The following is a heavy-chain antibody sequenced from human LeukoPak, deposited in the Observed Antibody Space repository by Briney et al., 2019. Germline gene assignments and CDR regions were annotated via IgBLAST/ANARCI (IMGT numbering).Heavy chain of an antibody. J-gene: IGHJ4*02. Sequence: ASVKVSCKASGYTFTSYGISWVRQAPGQGLEWMGWMSAYNGNTNYAQKLQGRVTMTTDTSTSTAYMELRSLRSDDTAVYYCARDSSSWYFSKSTFDYWGQGTLVTVSS. CDR2: MSAYNGNT. CDR1: GYTFTSYG. D-gene: IGHD6-13*01. V-gene: IGHV1-18*01. CDR3: ARDSSSWYFSKSTFDY.